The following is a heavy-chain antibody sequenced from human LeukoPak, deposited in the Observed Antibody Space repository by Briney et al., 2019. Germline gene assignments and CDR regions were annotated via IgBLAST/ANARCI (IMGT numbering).Heavy chain of an antibody. CDR1: GFTFSSYG. J-gene: IGHJ4*02. D-gene: IGHD1-26*01. Sequence: GGSLRLSCAASGFTFSSYGMHWVRQAPGKGLEWVAVISYDGSNKYYADSVKGRFTISRDNSKNTLYLQMNSLRAEDTAVYYCARSYSGSYSPGGYWGQGTLVTVSS. V-gene: IGHV3-30*03. CDR2: ISYDGSNK. CDR3: ARSYSGSYSPGGY.